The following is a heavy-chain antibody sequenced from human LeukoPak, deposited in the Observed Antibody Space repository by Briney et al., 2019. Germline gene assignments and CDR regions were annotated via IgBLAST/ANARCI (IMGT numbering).Heavy chain of an antibody. V-gene: IGHV3-30*04. CDR1: GFTFNSYT. J-gene: IGHJ5*02. Sequence: QPGGSLRLSCVASGFTFNSYTMHWVRQAPGKGLEWVALISYDGSEKNYADSVKGRFTVSRGNSKNTLYLQMNSLRAEDTAVYYCAREDYDSSGYYYVEGSWFDPWGQGTLATVSS. CDR2: ISYDGSEK. CDR3: AREDYDSSGYYYVEGSWFDP. D-gene: IGHD3-22*01.